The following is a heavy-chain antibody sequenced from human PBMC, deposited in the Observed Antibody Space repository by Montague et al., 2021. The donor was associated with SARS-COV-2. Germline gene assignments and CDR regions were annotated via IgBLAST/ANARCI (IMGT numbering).Heavy chain of an antibody. D-gene: IGHD3-10*01. V-gene: IGHV4-39*02. Sequence: SETLSLACSVSSVSIIGNGYYWGWIRQPPGKELEWIGNIYYSGTTYYNPYLQSRGTISVDTSKNHLSLSLSSVTAAVTAVYFCARGMIRRVPSPFDYWGQGSQVTVSS. J-gene: IGHJ4*02. CDR3: ARGMIRRVPSPFDY. CDR2: IYYSGTT. CDR1: SVSIIGNGYY.